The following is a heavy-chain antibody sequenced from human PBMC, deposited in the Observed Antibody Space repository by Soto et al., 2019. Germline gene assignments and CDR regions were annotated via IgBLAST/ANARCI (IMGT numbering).Heavy chain of an antibody. CDR1: GYTFTIYW. CDR3: ARPANTVADHFDL. D-gene: IGHD4-17*01. CDR2: IYPSDSAT. V-gene: IGHV5-51*01. J-gene: IGHJ4*02. Sequence: PGESLMISCQVSGYTFTIYWIGWVRQMPGKGLEWMGIIYPSDSATRYSPSFQGEVTISADQSINTAYLQWDSLKASDTAIYYCARPANTVADHFDLWGQGTPVTVSS.